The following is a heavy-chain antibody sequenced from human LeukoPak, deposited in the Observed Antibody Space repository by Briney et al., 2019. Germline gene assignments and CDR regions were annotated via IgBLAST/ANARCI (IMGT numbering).Heavy chain of an antibody. J-gene: IGHJ5*02. V-gene: IGHV1-24*01. CDR2: FDPEDGET. CDR1: GYTLTELS. D-gene: IGHD3-10*01. CDR3: ATHTYYYGSGSRIQFDP. Sequence: GASVKVSCKVSGYTLTELSMHWVREAPGKGLEWMGGFDPEDGETIYAQKFQGRVTMTEDTSTDTAYMELSSLRSEDTAVYYCATHTYYYGSGSRIQFDPWGQGTLVTVSS.